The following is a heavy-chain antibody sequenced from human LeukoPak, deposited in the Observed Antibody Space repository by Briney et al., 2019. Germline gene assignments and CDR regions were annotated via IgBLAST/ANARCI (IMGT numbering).Heavy chain of an antibody. CDR2: ISWNSGSI. CDR3: ARGTGIMVRRGDGMDV. Sequence: QPGRSLRLSCAASGFTFDDYAMHWVRQAPGKGLEWVSGISWNSGSIGYADSAKGRFIISRDNAKNTLYLQMNSLRAEDTAVYYCARGTGIMVRRGDGMDVWGQGTTVTVSS. D-gene: IGHD3-10*01. V-gene: IGHV3-9*01. J-gene: IGHJ6*02. CDR1: GFTFDDYA.